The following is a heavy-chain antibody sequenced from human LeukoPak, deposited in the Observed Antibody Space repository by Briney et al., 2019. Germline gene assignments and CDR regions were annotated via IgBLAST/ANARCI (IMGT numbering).Heavy chain of an antibody. Sequence: HPGGSLRLSCAASGFTFSSYWMHWVRHAPGKGLVWVSRINTDGSSTSYADSVKGRFTISRDNSKNTLYLQMNSLRAEDTAVYYCAKGVAAAVTNVPWGQGTLVTVSS. D-gene: IGHD6-13*01. CDR1: GFTFSSYW. CDR2: INTDGSST. V-gene: IGHV3-74*01. J-gene: IGHJ5*02. CDR3: AKGVAAAVTNVP.